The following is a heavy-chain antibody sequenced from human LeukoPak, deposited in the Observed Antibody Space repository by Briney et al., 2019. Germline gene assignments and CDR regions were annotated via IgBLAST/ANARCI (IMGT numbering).Heavy chain of an antibody. D-gene: IGHD5-18*01. CDR2: IIPIFGTA. V-gene: IGHV1-69*13. Sequence: SVKVSCKASGGTFSSYAISWVRQAPGQGLEWMGGIIPIFGTANYAQKFQGRVTITADESTSTAYMKLSSLRSEDTAVYYCASPSGYSYATAREYYYYGMDVWGQGTTVTVSS. J-gene: IGHJ6*02. CDR3: ASPSGYSYATAREYYYYGMDV. CDR1: GGTFSSYA.